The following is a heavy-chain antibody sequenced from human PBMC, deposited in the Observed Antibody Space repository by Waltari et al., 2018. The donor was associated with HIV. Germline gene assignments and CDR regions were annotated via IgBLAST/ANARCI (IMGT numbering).Heavy chain of an antibody. V-gene: IGHV3-21*01. D-gene: IGHD2-2*01. Sequence: EVQLVESGGGLVKPGGSLRLSCAASGSTFSSYSLNWVRQAPGKGLEWVSSISSSSSYIYYADSVKGRFTISRDNAKNSLYLQMNSLRAEDTAVYYCARAGQGSTSCPVPYWGQGTLVTVSS. CDR2: ISSSSSYI. CDR1: GSTFSSYS. J-gene: IGHJ4*02. CDR3: ARAGQGSTSCPVPY.